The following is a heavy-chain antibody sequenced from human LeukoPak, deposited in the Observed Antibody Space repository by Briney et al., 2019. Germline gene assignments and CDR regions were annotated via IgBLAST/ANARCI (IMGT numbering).Heavy chain of an antibody. CDR3: ARSSGRSPNRDYMDV. CDR1: GYTFTSYY. D-gene: IGHD1-14*01. CDR2: INPSGGST. Sequence: DSVKVSCKASGYTFTSYYMHWVRQAPGQGLEWMGIINPSGGSTSYAQKFQGRVTMTRDTSTSTVYMELSSLRSEDTAVYYCARSSGRSPNRDYMDVWGKGTTVTISS. J-gene: IGHJ6*03. V-gene: IGHV1-46*01.